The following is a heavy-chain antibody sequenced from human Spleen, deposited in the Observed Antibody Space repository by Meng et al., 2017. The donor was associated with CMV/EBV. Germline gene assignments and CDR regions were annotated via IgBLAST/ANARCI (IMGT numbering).Heavy chain of an antibody. CDR3: ARVGVESSWYFDL. V-gene: IGHV1-2*02. J-gene: IGHJ2*01. CDR1: GYTFTGYY. CDR2: INPNSGGT. D-gene: IGHD5-24*01. Sequence: ASVKVSCKASGYTFTGYYMHWVRQAPGQGLEWMGWINPNSGGTNYAQKFQGRVTMTRDTSISTAYMELSRLRSDDTAVYYCARVGVESSWYFDLWGRGTLVTVSS.